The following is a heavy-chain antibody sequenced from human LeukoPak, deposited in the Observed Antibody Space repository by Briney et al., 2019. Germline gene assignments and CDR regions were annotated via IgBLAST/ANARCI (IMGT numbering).Heavy chain of an antibody. CDR3: AKVAGDRMDY. V-gene: IGHV1-18*04. D-gene: IGHD6-13*01. Sequence: GASVKVSCKASGYSFTGYYMHWVRQAPGDGLEWMGWISANTGKTSYAQKFQDRVTMTTDTSTTTAYMELRSLRLDDTAVYFCAKVAGDRMDYWGQGTLVTVSS. J-gene: IGHJ4*02. CDR2: ISANTGKT. CDR1: GYSFTGYY.